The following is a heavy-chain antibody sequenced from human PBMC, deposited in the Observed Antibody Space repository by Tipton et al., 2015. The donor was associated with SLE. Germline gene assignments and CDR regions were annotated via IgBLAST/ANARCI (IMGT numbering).Heavy chain of an antibody. Sequence: TLSLTCAVYGGSFSGYYWSWIRRPPGKGLEWIGEINHSGSTNYNPSLKSRVTISVDTSKNQFSLKRSSVTAADTAVYYCARYALRSAFDIWGQGTMVTVSS. J-gene: IGHJ3*02. CDR3: ARYALRSAFDI. D-gene: IGHD2-2*01. CDR2: INHSGST. CDR1: GGSFSGYY. V-gene: IGHV4-34*01.